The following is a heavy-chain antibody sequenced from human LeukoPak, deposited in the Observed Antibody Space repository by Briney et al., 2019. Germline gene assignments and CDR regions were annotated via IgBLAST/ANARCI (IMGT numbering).Heavy chain of an antibody. Sequence: SETLSLTCTVSGGSISSYCWSWIRQPAGKGLEWIGRIYTSGSTNYNPSLKSRVTMSVDTSKNQFSLKLSSVTAADTAVYYCARDRQGDYGGNSLYFQHWGQGTLVTVSS. D-gene: IGHD4-23*01. J-gene: IGHJ1*01. CDR2: IYTSGST. CDR1: GGSISSYC. CDR3: ARDRQGDYGGNSLYFQH. V-gene: IGHV4-4*07.